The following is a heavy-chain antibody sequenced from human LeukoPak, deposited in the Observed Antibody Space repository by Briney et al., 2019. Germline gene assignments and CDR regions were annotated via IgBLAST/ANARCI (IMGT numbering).Heavy chain of an antibody. CDR3: ARDPSLQFGEPYFDY. V-gene: IGHV4-4*07. CDR2: IYTSGST. Sequence: SETLFLTCTVSGGSISSYYWNWIRQPAGKGLEWIGRIYTSGSTNYNPSLESRVTMSVDTSKNQFSLKLSSVTAADTAVYYCARDPSLQFGEPYFDYWGQGTLVTVSS. CDR1: GGSISSYY. J-gene: IGHJ4*02. D-gene: IGHD3-10*01.